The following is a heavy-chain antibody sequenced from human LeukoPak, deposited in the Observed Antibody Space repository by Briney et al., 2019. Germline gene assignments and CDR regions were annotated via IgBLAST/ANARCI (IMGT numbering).Heavy chain of an antibody. CDR1: GFTFSSYG. CDR2: ISGSGGST. CDR3: AKDGELLASYFDY. D-gene: IGHD1-26*01. J-gene: IGHJ4*02. Sequence: GGTLRLSCAASGFTFSSYGMSWVRQAPGKGLEWVSAISGSGGSTYYADSVKGRFTISRDNSKNTLYLQMNSLRAEDTAVYYCAKDGELLASYFDYWGQGTLVTVSS. V-gene: IGHV3-23*01.